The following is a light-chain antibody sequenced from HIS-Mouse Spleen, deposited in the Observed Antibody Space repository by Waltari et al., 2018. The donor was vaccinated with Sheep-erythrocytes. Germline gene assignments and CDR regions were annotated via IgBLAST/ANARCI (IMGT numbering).Light chain of an antibody. Sequence: SSELTQPPSVSVSPGQTASITCSGDKLGDKYACWYQQKPGQSPVLVIYKDTKRPSGIPEGFSGSNSGNTATLTISGTQAMDEADYYCQAWDSSIVVFGGGTKLTVL. J-gene: IGLJ2*01. CDR3: QAWDSSIVV. V-gene: IGLV3-1*01. CDR1: KLGDKY. CDR2: KDT.